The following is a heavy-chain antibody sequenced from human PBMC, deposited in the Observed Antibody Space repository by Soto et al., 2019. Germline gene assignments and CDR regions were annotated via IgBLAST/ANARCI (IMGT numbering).Heavy chain of an antibody. CDR3: TRGPRPISTGTGAY. D-gene: IGHD3-10*01. Sequence: EVQLVESGGGLVPPGGSVRLSCAASGFIFKMYWMHWVRQSPGKGLVWISRIYNDGTYSDYADSVRGRSTISRDNVNDTLYLQMNNLRAEDSGLYYCTRGPRPISTGTGAYWGQGTQVTVSS. CDR2: IYNDGTYS. CDR1: GFIFKMYW. J-gene: IGHJ4*02. V-gene: IGHV3-74*01.